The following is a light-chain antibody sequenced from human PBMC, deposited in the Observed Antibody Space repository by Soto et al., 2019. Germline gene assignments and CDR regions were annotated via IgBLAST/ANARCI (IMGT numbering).Light chain of an antibody. V-gene: IGLV2-14*01. CDR2: DVS. CDR1: RYDVGGYDY. Sequence: QSALTQPASVSGSPGQSITISCTGTRYDVGGYDYVSWYQQHPGKAPKLMIYDVSNRPSGVSNRFSGSKSGNTASLTISGLQAEDEADYYCSSYTSSSPLRVAFGGGTKLTVL. CDR3: SSYTSSSPLRVA. J-gene: IGLJ2*01.